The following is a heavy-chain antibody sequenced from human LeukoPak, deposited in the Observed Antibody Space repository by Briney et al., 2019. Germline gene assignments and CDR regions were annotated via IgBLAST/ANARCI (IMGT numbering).Heavy chain of an antibody. CDR3: ARVRGYSYGFSYYMDV. CDR1: GFTFSSYS. D-gene: IGHD5-18*01. CDR2: ISSGGSTI. J-gene: IGHJ6*03. Sequence: GGSLRLSCAASGFTFSSYSMNWVRQSPGKGLEWVSYISSGGSTIYSADSVKGRFTISRDNAKNSLYLQMNGLRAEDTAVYYCARVRGYSYGFSYYMDVWGKGTTVTVSS. V-gene: IGHV3-48*04.